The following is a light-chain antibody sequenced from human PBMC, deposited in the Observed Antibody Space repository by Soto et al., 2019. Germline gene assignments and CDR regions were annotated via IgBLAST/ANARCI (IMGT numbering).Light chain of an antibody. J-gene: IGKJ1*01. V-gene: IGKV1-39*01. CDR3: QQSSSTPWT. CDR1: QSINNF. CDR2: DAS. Sequence: DLQMTQSPSSLSASVGDRVTITCRASQSINNFLNWYQQKPGKAPNLLIYDASSLQSAVPSRFSGSGFGTDFTLTISSLQPEDFATYYCQQSSSTPWTFGLGTKVEVK.